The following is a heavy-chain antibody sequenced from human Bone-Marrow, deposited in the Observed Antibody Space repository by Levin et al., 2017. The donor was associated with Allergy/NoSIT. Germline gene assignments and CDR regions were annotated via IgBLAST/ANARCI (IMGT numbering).Heavy chain of an antibody. D-gene: IGHD5-18*01. V-gene: IGHV3-30-3*01. CDR2: ISYDGSNK. CDR3: AGRGYSYGYVGY. CDR1: GFTFSSYA. Sequence: PGGSLRLSCAASGFTFSSYAMHWVRQAPGKGLEWVAVISYDGSNKYYADSVKGRFTISRDNSKNTLYLQMNSLRAEDTAVYYCAGRGYSYGYVGYWGQGTLVTVSS. J-gene: IGHJ4*02.